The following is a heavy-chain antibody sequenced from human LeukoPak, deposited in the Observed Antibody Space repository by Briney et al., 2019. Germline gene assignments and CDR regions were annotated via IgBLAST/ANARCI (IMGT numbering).Heavy chain of an antibody. CDR2: IYPCESDT. Sequence: GESRKISGKGSGYSFTSYGIGWVRQRPGKGLEWMGIIYPCESDTRYSTSLKGQDTISADKSTSTASLQWSSLKASDTAMYYCARSPGLTYMDVWGKGTTVTVSS. V-gene: IGHV5-51*01. CDR3: ARSPGLTYMDV. J-gene: IGHJ6*03. CDR1: GYSFTSYG. D-gene: IGHD4/OR15-4a*01.